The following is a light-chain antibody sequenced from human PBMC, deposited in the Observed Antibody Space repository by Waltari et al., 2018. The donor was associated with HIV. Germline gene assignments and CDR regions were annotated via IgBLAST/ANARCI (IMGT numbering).Light chain of an antibody. CDR1: QGISNF. J-gene: IGKJ3*01. CDR3: QQYNTYPFT. V-gene: IGKV1-16*02. CDR2: GAS. Sequence: EIQMTQFPSSLSEFVGAGVTVTCRASQGISNFLAWFQQKPGKAPESLIYGASSLQDGVPSKFSGSGSGTDFTLTISSLQPEDFATYTCQQYNTYPFTFGPGTQVHVK.